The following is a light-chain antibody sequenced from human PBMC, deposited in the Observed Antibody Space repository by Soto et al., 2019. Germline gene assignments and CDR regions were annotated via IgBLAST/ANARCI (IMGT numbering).Light chain of an antibody. V-gene: IGKV4-1*01. CDR3: EQYGSSGT. Sequence: DSVMTQSTGSVAVSLGKRSTIKCKSSQCVLYSSNNKNYLAWYQQKPGQAPRLLIYGASNRATGIPDRFSASGSGTDFTLTISRLEPEDFAVYYSEQYGSSGTFGQGTKVDIK. CDR1: QCVLYSSNNKNY. CDR2: GAS. J-gene: IGKJ1*01.